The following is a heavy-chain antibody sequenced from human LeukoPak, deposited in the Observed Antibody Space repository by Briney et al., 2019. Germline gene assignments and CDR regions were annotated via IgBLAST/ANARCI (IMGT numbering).Heavy chain of an antibody. CDR2: ISSNGGST. V-gene: IGHV3-64D*06. J-gene: IGHJ4*02. CDR1: GFTFSTYA. D-gene: IGHD6-19*01. CDR3: VKVSSSGWHEGDYFVY. Sequence: GGSLRLSCSVSGFTFSTYAMHWVRQAPGKGLEYVSAISSNGGSTYFADSVKARFSISRDNSKNTLDLQMSSLRAEDTAVYYCVKVSSSGWHEGDYFVYWGQGTLVTVSS.